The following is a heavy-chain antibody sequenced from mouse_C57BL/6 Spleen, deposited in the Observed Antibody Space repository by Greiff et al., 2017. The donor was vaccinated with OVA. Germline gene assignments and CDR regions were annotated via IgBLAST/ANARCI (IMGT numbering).Heavy chain of an antibody. CDR3: ARLGDFDY. V-gene: IGHV1-82*01. Sequence: QVQLQQSGPELVKPGASVKISCKASGYAFSSSWMNWVKQRPGKGLEWIGRIYPGDGDTNYNGKSKGKATLTADKSSSTAYMQLSSLTSEDSAVYFCARLGDFDYWGQGTTLTVSS. CDR2: IYPGDGDT. CDR1: GYAFSSSW. J-gene: IGHJ2*01.